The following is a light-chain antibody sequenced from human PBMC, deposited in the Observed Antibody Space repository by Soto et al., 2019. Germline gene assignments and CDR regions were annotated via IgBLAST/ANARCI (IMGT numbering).Light chain of an antibody. V-gene: IGLV2-14*03. CDR3: CSLTTSHTYV. Sequence: QSVLTQHASVSGSPGQSITISCTGPSSDIGHYDYVSWYQQHPGKAPKLMIYHVTYRPSGVSNRYSGSKSGNSASLTISGLQADDEADYYCCSLTTSHTYVFGSGTKVTVL. CDR1: SSDIGHYDY. CDR2: HVT. J-gene: IGLJ1*01.